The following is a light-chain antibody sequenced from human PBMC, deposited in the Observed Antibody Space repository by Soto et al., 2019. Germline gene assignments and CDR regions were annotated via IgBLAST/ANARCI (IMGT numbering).Light chain of an antibody. V-gene: IGLV2-14*01. CDR2: DVS. CDR3: SSYTSSSTLV. CDR1: SSDVGGYNY. Sequence: QSALTQPASVSGSPGQSITISCTGTSSDVGGYNYVSWYQQHPGKSPKLMIYDVSNRPSGVSNRFSGSKSGNTASLTISGLQAEYEADSYCSSYTSSSTLVFGTGTKLTVL. J-gene: IGLJ1*01.